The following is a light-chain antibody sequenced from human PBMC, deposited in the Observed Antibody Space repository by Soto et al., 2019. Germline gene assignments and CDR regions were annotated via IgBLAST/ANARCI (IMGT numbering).Light chain of an antibody. Sequence: EIVLTQSPCTLSLSPGERATLSCRASQSVSSIYFAWYQQKRGQAPRLLIYGVSSRATGIPDRFSGSGSGTDFTLTISRLEPEDSAVYYCEQYGSSPRTFGQGTKVDI. CDR3: EQYGSSPRT. J-gene: IGKJ1*01. V-gene: IGKV3-20*01. CDR1: QSVSSIY. CDR2: GVS.